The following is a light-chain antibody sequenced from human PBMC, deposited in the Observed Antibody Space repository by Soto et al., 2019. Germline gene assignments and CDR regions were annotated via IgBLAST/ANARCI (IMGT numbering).Light chain of an antibody. CDR1: SSDVGSNY. V-gene: IGLV1-47*02. CDR2: SDN. J-gene: IGLJ2*01. Sequence: QSALTQPPSASGTPGQRVTISCSGSSSDVGSNYVYWYQQLQGAAPKLLIYSDNHRPSGVPDRFSGSKSGNSASLAITGLRSEDEADYYCAAWDDSLSAVVFGGGTKVTVL. CDR3: AAWDDSLSAVV.